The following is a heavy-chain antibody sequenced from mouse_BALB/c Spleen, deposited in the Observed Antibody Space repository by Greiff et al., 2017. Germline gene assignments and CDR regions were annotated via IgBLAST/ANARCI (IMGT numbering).Heavy chain of an antibody. CDR3: AITQWYFDV. J-gene: IGHJ1*01. CDR2: ISYSGST. CDR1: GYSITSDYA. V-gene: IGHV3-2*02. Sequence: VQLQQSGPGLVKPSQSLSLTCTVTGYSITSDYAWNWIRQFPGNKLEWMGYISYSGSTSYNPSLKSRISITRDTSKNQFFLQLNSVTTEDTATYYCAITQWYFDVWGAGTTVTVSS.